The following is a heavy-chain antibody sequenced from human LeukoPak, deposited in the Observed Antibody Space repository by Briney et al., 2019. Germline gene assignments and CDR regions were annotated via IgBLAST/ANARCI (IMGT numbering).Heavy chain of an antibody. Sequence: GGSLRLSCAASGFTLSSYAMHWVRQAPGKGLEWVAVISYDGSNKYYADSVKGRFTISRDNSKNTLYLQMNSLRAEDTAVYYCAKVLGLVTNYYYYYGMDVWGQGTTVTVSS. V-gene: IGHV3-30-3*01. D-gene: IGHD6-19*01. CDR1: GFTLSSYA. CDR2: ISYDGSNK. J-gene: IGHJ6*02. CDR3: AKVLGLVTNYYYYYGMDV.